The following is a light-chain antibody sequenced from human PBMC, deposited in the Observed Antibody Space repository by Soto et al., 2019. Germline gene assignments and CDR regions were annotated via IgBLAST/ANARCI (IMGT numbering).Light chain of an antibody. CDR1: QSISSY. CDR3: QQRYSSPFT. CDR2: AAA. V-gene: IGKV1-39*01. J-gene: IGKJ3*01. Sequence: DIQMTQSPSSLSASVGDRVTITCRASQSISSYLNWYQQKPGKAPNLLIYAAASLQSGVPSKFSGRGSGRDFTLSISGRQPEDFAAYYCQQRYSSPFTFGPGTKVDI.